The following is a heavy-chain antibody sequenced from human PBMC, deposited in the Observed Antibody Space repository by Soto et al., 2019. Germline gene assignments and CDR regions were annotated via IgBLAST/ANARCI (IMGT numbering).Heavy chain of an antibody. CDR1: GYTFTGYA. CDR3: ARPVAVAADFDF. Sequence: QGQLVQSGAEEKKPGASVKVSCKASGYTFTGYAMHWGRQAAGQRREWMGWINAGNGNTKYSQRFQGRVTITRDTSASTAYMGLSSLRSEDTAVYYCARPVAVAADFDFWGQGTLVTVSS. J-gene: IGHJ4*02. D-gene: IGHD6-19*01. CDR2: INAGNGNT. V-gene: IGHV1-3*05.